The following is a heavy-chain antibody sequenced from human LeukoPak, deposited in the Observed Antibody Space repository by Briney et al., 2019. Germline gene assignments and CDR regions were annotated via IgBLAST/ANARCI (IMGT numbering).Heavy chain of an antibody. J-gene: IGHJ4*02. Sequence: GGSLRLSCAASGFTFSSYAMSWVRQAPGKGLEWVSGISGSGGTTYYADSVKGRFTISRDNSKNTLYLQMSSLRAEDTAVYYCVKLYRLYDYWGQGTLVTVSS. CDR2: ISGSGGTT. CDR1: GFTFSSYA. D-gene: IGHD2-8*01. CDR3: VKLYRLYDY. V-gene: IGHV3-23*01.